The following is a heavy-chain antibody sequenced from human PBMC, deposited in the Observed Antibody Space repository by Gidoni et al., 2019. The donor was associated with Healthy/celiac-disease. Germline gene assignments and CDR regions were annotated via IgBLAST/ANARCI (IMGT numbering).Heavy chain of an antibody. Sequence: QITLKESGPTLVKPTQTLTLTCPFSGFSLSTSGVGVGWSRQPPGKALEWLALIYWDDDKRYSPSLKSRLTITKDTSNNQVVLTMTNMDPVDTATYYCAHSTEWLSLFDYWGQGTLVTVSS. CDR3: AHSTEWLSLFDY. CDR1: GFSLSTSGVG. V-gene: IGHV2-5*02. J-gene: IGHJ4*02. CDR2: IYWDDDK. D-gene: IGHD3-3*01.